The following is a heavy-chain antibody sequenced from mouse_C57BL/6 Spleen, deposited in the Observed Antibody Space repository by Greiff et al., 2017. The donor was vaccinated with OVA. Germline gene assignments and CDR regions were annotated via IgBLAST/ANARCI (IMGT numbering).Heavy chain of an antibody. Sequence: VQLQQSGAELVRPGTSVKMSCKASGYTFTNYWIGWAKQRPGHGLEWIGDIYPGGGYTNYNEKFKGKATLTADKSSSTAYMQFSSLTSEDSAIYYCARGEREYFDYWGQGTTLTVSS. CDR2: IYPGGGYT. CDR3: ARGEREYFDY. J-gene: IGHJ2*01. CDR1: GYTFTNYW. V-gene: IGHV1-63*01.